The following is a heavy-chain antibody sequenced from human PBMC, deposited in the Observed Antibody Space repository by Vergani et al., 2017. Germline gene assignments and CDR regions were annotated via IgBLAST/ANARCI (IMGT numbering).Heavy chain of an antibody. D-gene: IGHD3-10*01. V-gene: IGHV3-74*02. J-gene: IGHJ4*02. CDR3: ARSRIYYGAGSPDY. Sequence: EVQLLESGGGLVQPGGSLRLSCSASGFSFNSYWMHWVRQVPGKGLLWVSRIKSDGSITAYADSVKGRFTISRDNAQNTLYLQMNSLRVEDTGVYYCARSRIYYGAGSPDYWGQGTLVTVSS. CDR2: IKSDGSIT. CDR1: GFSFNSYW.